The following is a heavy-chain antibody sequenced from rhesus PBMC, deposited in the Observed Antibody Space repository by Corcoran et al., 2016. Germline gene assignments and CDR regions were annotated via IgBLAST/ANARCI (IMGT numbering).Heavy chain of an antibody. D-gene: IGHD6-31*01. CDR2: ISDTGKTI. V-gene: IGHV3-136*01. CDR1: GFAFSRYA. CDR3: TRDPLRAAADV. J-gene: IGHJ5-1*01. Sequence: EVQLVEAGGGLVQPGGSLRLSGAASGFAFSRYAMSGVGQGPGNGLEWVSNISDTGKTIYYVDSVKGRFTISRDNAKNSLSLQMSSLRAEDTAVYYCTRDPLRAAADVWGPGVLVTVSS.